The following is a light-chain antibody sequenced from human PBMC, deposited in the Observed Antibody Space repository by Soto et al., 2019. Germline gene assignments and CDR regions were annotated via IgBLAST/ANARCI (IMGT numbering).Light chain of an antibody. CDR1: QSVDNY. CDR2: DTS. J-gene: IGKJ3*01. CDR3: QQRGNWPPFT. V-gene: IGKV3-11*01. Sequence: EIVLTQSPATLSVSPGDRVTLSCRASQSVDNYLAWYQHKPGQAPRLLIYDTSNRATGIPARFSGSGSGTDFTLTISSLEPEDFAVYYCQQRGNWPPFTFGPGTKVDFK.